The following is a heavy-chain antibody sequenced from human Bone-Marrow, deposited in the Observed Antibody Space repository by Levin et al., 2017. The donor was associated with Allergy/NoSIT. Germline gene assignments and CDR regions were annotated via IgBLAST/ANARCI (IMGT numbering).Heavy chain of an antibody. CDR1: GFTFGDYA. Sequence: GESLKISCTASGFTFGDYAMSWVRQAPGKGLEWVGFIRSKAYGGTTEYAASVKGRFTISRDDSKSIAYLQMNSLKTEDTAVYYCTRDQYTMVRGVIKNYYYDYGMDGWGQGTTVTVSS. J-gene: IGHJ6*02. CDR3: TRDQYTMVRGVIKNYYYDYGMDG. V-gene: IGHV3-49*04. D-gene: IGHD3-10*01. CDR2: IRSKAYGGTT.